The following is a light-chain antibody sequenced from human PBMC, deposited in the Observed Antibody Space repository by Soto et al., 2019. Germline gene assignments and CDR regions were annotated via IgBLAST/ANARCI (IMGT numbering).Light chain of an antibody. Sequence: QSVLTQPPSASGTPGQRVTISCSGSSPNIGSNYVYWYQQLPGTAPKLLIYRDNQRPSGVPDRVSGSKSGTSAFLAISGLRSEDEADYFCASWDDSLSGVVFGGGTKLTVL. J-gene: IGLJ3*02. CDR3: ASWDDSLSGVV. V-gene: IGLV1-47*01. CDR1: SPNIGSNY. CDR2: RDN.